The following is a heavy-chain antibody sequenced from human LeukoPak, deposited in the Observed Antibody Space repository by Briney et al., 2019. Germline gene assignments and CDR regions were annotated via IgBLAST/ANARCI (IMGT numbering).Heavy chain of an antibody. CDR1: GFTVSSND. CDR2: IYAGDTT. Sequence: PGGSLRLSCAASGFTVSSNDMRWVRQARGKGLEWVSVIYAGDTTSYADYVKGRFTISRDNSKNTLYLQMNSLRAEGTAVYYCARWPRGFDLWGQVTLVTVSS. CDR3: ARWPRGFDL. J-gene: IGHJ5*01. V-gene: IGHV3-53*01.